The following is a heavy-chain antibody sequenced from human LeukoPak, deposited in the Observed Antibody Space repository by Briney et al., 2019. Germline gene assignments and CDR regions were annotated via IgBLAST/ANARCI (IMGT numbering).Heavy chain of an antibody. CDR2: ISYGGST. D-gene: IGHD2-15*01. V-gene: IGHV4-39*02. CDR3: ARTIVVVVAATIDY. CDR1: GGSISSSGYS. Sequence: PSETLSLTCTVSGGSISSSGYSWGWIRQPPGKGLEWIGTISYGGSTYYSPSLKSRVTISVDTSKNHFSLKLSSVTAADTAVYYCARTIVVVVAATIDYWGQGTLVTVSS. J-gene: IGHJ4*02.